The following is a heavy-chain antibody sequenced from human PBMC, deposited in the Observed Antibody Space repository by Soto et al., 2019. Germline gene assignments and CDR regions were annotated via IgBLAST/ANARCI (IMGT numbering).Heavy chain of an antibody. V-gene: IGHV3-33*01. CDR3: ARAALRYFDRFNWFDP. Sequence: GGSLRLSCAASGFTFSSYGMHWVRQAPGKGLEWVAVIWYDGSNKYYADPVKGRFTISRDNSKNTLYLQMNSLRAEDTAVYYCARAALRYFDRFNWFDPWGQGTLVTVSS. CDR2: IWYDGSNK. CDR1: GFTFSSYG. D-gene: IGHD3-9*01. J-gene: IGHJ5*02.